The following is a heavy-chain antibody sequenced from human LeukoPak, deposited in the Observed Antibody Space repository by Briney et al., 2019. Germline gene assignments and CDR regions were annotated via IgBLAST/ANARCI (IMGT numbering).Heavy chain of an antibody. J-gene: IGHJ4*02. CDR2: FDPEDGET. CDR1: GYTLTELS. D-gene: IGHD2-15*01. CDR3: ARGAGILLLVVVAGVEFDY. Sequence: ASVKVSCKVSGYTLTELSMHWVRQAPGKGLEWMGGFDPEDGETIYAQKFQGRVTMTRDTSTSTVYMELSSLRSEDTAVYYCARGAGILLLVVVAGVEFDYWGQGTLVTVSS. V-gene: IGHV1-24*01.